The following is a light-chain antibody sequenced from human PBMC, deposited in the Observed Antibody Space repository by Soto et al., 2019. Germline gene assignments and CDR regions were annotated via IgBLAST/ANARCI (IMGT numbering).Light chain of an antibody. CDR1: QTISSW. J-gene: IGKJ1*01. V-gene: IGKV1-5*03. Sequence: IQMTQSPSTLSASVGDRVTVTCRSGQTISSWLAWYQQKPGKAPKLLIYKASTLKSGVPSRFSGSGSGTEFTLTISSLQPDDFATYYCQHYNSYSEAFGQGTKADNK. CDR3: QHYNSYSEA. CDR2: KAS.